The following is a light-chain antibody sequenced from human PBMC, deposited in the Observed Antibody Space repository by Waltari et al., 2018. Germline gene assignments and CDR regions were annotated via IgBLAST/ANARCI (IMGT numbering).Light chain of an antibody. Sequence: SYELTQPPSVSVSPGQTARIPCSGDALPKKSAYWYQQKSGQAPVLVIYEDSKRPSGIPERFSGSSSGTLATLTISGAQVEDEADYFCYSTDSSANYRVFGGGTKLTVL. J-gene: IGLJ2*01. CDR2: EDS. CDR1: ALPKKS. V-gene: IGLV3-10*01. CDR3: YSTDSSANYRV.